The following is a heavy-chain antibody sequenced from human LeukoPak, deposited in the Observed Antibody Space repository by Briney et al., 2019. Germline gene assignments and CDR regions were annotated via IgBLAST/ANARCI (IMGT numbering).Heavy chain of an antibody. CDR3: ARIDYDFWSGYPNYGMDV. J-gene: IGHJ6*02. Sequence: SVKVSCKASGGTFSSYAISWVRQAPGQGLEWMGRIILILGIANYAQKFQGRVTITADKSTSTAYMELSSLRSEDTAVYYCARIDYDFWSGYPNYGMDVWGQGTTVTVSS. D-gene: IGHD3-3*01. V-gene: IGHV1-69*04. CDR1: GGTFSSYA. CDR2: IILILGIA.